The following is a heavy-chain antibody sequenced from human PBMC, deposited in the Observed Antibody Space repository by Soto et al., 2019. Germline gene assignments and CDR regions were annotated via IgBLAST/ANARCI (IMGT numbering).Heavy chain of an antibody. D-gene: IGHD6-19*01. CDR2: VSHDGRNT. Sequence: PGGSLRLSCAASGFTFSSYSMNWVRQAPGKGLEWVAVVSHDGRNTHYADSVKGRFTISRDSSKNTVSLEMTSLRAEDTAVYYCAKGGRQWLVTSDFIYWGQGAPVTVSS. CDR3: AKGGRQWLVTSDFIY. CDR1: GFTFSSYS. V-gene: IGHV3-30*18. J-gene: IGHJ4*02.